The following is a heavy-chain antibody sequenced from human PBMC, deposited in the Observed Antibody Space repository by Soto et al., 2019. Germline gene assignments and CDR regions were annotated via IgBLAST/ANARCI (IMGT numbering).Heavy chain of an antibody. Sequence: SVKVSCKASGGTFSSYAMNWVRQAPGQGLEWMGGIIPMFGTADYAQKFQGRVTITAGGSTSTAYMELSSLRSEDTAVYYCARPVLMDTGMRYYYGMDVWGQGTTVTVSS. CDR1: GGTFSSYA. CDR2: IIPMFGTA. D-gene: IGHD5-18*01. V-gene: IGHV1-69*13. J-gene: IGHJ6*02. CDR3: ARPVLMDTGMRYYYGMDV.